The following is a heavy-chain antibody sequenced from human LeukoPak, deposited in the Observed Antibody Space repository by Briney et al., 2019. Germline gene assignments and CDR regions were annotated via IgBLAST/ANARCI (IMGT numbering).Heavy chain of an antibody. CDR3: ARGRSSSWYMGYFQH. V-gene: IGHV3-7*01. D-gene: IGHD6-13*01. J-gene: IGHJ1*01. Sequence: GGSLRLSCAASGFTFSSYWMSWVRQAPGKGLEWVANIKQDGSEKYYVDSVKGRFTISRDNSKNTLYLQMNSLRAEDTAVYYCARGRSSSWYMGYFQHWGQGTLVTVSS. CDR2: IKQDGSEK. CDR1: GFTFSSYW.